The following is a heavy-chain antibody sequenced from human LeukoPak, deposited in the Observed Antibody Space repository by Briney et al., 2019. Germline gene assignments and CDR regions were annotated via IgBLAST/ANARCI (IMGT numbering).Heavy chain of an antibody. D-gene: IGHD2-15*01. CDR3: ARWGSISCYDY. J-gene: IGHJ4*02. CDR1: GFTFSTYA. V-gene: IGHV3-64*02. CDR2: ISTNGDST. Sequence: GGSLRLSCAAAGFTFSTYAMHWVRQAPGKGLEYVSAISTNGDSTYYADSVKGRFTISRDNSKNTLFLQMGSLRADDMAVYYCARWGSISCYDYWGQGTLVTVSS.